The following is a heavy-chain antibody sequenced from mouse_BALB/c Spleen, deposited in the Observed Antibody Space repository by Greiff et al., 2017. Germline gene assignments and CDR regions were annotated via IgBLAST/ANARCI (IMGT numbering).Heavy chain of an antibody. V-gene: IGHV1S29*02. D-gene: IGHD2-10*01. CDR3: TSYSGAY. CDR1: GYTFTDYN. CDR2: IYPGSGST. Sequence: EVKLQESGPELVKPGASVKISCKASGYTFTDYNMHWVKQSHGKSLEWIGYIYPGSGSTNYDEKFKSKATLTVDTSSSTAYMQLSSLTSEDSAVYYCTSYSGAYWGQGTLVTVSA. J-gene: IGHJ3*01.